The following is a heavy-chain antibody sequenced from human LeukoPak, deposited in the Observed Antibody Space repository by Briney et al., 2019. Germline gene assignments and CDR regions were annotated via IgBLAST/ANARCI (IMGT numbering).Heavy chain of an antibody. J-gene: IGHJ4*02. CDR1: GGTFSSYA. V-gene: IGHV1-69*05. Sequence: GASVKVSCKASGGTFSSYAISWVRQAPGQGLEWMGGILPIFGTTNHAQKFQDRVTITTDESTSTAYMELSSLRSEDTAVYYCARAGGPTGYLYYFDYWGQGTLVTVSS. CDR2: ILPIFGTT. CDR3: ARAGGPTGYLYYFDY. D-gene: IGHD3-9*01.